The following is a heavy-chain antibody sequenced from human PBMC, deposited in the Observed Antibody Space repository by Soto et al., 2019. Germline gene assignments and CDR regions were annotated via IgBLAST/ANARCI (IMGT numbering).Heavy chain of an antibody. J-gene: IGHJ5*02. CDR3: ARGHRDILTGYQHDNWFDP. CDR1: GGSISDNW. V-gene: IGHV4-4*02. Sequence: TSETLSLTCAVSGGSISDNWWSWVRQPPGKGLEWIGEVYHSGTTNYNPSLKSRVTISLDTSTNQISLKLSSVTAADTAVYYCARGHRDILTGYQHDNWFDPWGQGTLVTVSS. D-gene: IGHD3-9*01. CDR2: VYHSGTT.